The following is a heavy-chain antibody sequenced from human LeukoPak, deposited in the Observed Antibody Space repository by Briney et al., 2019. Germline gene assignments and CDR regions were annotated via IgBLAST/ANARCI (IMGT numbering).Heavy chain of an antibody. D-gene: IGHD4-17*01. V-gene: IGHV3-20*04. CDR3: ASGDDYGDYVGGFDY. CDR1: GFIFDDYG. Sequence: GGSLRLSCAASGFIFDDYGMSWVRQAPGKGLEWVSGINWNGGSTGYADSVKGRFTISRDNAKNSLYLQMNSLRAEDTALYYCASGDDYGDYVGGFDYWGQGTLVTVSS. CDR2: INWNGGST. J-gene: IGHJ4*02.